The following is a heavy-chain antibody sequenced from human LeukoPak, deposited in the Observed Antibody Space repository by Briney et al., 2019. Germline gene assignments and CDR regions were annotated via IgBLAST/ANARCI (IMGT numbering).Heavy chain of an antibody. D-gene: IGHD5-18*01. J-gene: IGHJ4*02. V-gene: IGHV1-46*01. CDR2: INPSGGST. CDR1: GYTFTSYY. CDR3: ARAVDSYGRDY. Sequence: ASVKVSCKASGYTFTSYYMHWVPQAPGQGLEGMGIINPSGGSTSYAQKFQGRVTMTRDTSTSTVYMELSSLRSEDTAVYYCARAVDSYGRDYWGQGTLVTVSS.